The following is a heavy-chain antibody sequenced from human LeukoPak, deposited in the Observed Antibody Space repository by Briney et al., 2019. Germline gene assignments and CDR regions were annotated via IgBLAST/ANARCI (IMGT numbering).Heavy chain of an antibody. D-gene: IGHD1-1*01. V-gene: IGHV3-74*01. Sequence: SGGSLRLSCAASGFTFSNYWMYWVRRAPGKGLVWVSRINSDGGGTSYADSVKGRFTISRDNAKNTLFLQMNSLRVEDTAVYYCARGLLEAPYGMDDWGQGTTVTVSS. CDR1: GFTFSNYW. J-gene: IGHJ6*02. CDR2: INSDGGGT. CDR3: ARGLLEAPYGMDD.